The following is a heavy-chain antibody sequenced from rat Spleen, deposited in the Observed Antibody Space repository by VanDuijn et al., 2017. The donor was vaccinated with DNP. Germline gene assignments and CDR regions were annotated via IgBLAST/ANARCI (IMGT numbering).Heavy chain of an antibody. J-gene: IGHJ3*01. D-gene: IGHD1-4*01. Sequence: EVQLVESGGGLVQPGRSLKLSCVASGFTFSDYAMAWVRQSPRQGLEWLATIIFDGSSTFYRDSVKGRFTISRNDAIDTLYLQMNSLKSEDTATYYCARRDYPVPAYWGQGTLVTVSS. CDR3: ARRDYPVPAY. CDR1: GFTFSDYA. V-gene: IGHV5-17*01. CDR2: IIFDGSST.